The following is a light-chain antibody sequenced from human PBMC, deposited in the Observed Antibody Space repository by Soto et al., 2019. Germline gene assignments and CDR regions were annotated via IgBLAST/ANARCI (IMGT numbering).Light chain of an antibody. CDR3: CSYAGSYVV. CDR1: SSDVGGYNY. Sequence: QSALTQPHSVSGSPGQSVTISCTGTSSDVGGYNYVSWYQQHPGKAPRLMIYDVNERPSGVPDRFSGSKSGNTASLTISGLQADDEADYYCCSYAGSYVVFGGGTKLTVL. V-gene: IGLV2-11*01. J-gene: IGLJ2*01. CDR2: DVN.